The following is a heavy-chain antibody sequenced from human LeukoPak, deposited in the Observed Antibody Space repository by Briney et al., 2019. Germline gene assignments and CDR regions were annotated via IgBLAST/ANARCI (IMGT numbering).Heavy chain of an antibody. D-gene: IGHD4-11*01. CDR1: GFTFSSYS. J-gene: IGHJ4*02. CDR2: ISSSSSYI. CDR3: ARASARRTVTIIFDY. Sequence: GGSLRLSCAASGFTFSSYSMNWVRQAPGKGLEWVSSISSSSSYIYYADSVKGRFTISRDNAKNSLYLQMNSLRAEDTAVYYCARASARRTVTIIFDYWGQGTLVTVSS. V-gene: IGHV3-21*01.